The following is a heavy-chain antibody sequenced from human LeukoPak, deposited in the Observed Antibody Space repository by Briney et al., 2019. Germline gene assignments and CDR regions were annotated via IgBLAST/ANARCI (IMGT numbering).Heavy chain of an antibody. CDR1: GYSFTCYW. D-gene: IGHD5-12*01. V-gene: IGHV5-51*01. J-gene: IGHJ5*02. CDR3: ARRDQDYSGSGRWFDP. Sequence: GESLKISCKGSGYSFTCYWIGWVRQMPGKGLEWMGISYPGDSDTRYSPSFQGQVTISADKSISTAYLQWSSLKASDTAMYYCARRDQDYSGSGRWFDPWGQGTLVTVSS. CDR2: SYPGDSDT.